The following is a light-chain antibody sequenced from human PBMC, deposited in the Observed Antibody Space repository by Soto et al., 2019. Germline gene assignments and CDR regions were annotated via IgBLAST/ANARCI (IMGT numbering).Light chain of an antibody. Sequence: QSALTQPASVSGSPGQSITISCTGTSSDVGGYNHVSWYQQHPGKAPKLMIYDVNNRPSGVSNRFSGSKSGNTASLTISGLQAEDEADYYCRSYASSSTLLFGGGTKLTVL. CDR3: RSYASSSTLL. J-gene: IGLJ2*01. CDR2: DVN. V-gene: IGLV2-14*03. CDR1: SSDVGGYNH.